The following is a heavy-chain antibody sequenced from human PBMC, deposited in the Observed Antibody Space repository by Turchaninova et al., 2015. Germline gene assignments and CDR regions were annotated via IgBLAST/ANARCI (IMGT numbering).Heavy chain of an antibody. CDR2: ISAYNGYT. CDR1: GYTFTTYG. V-gene: IGHV1-18*01. D-gene: IGHD4-11*01. J-gene: IGHJ4*02. Sequence: QVQLVQSGAEVKKPGASVKVHCKASGYTFTTYGFRGVRQAPGQRLEWMGWISAYNGYTKYAQRLQGRVTMTTDTSTSTAYMELRSLRSDDTAVYYCARDSRNYGDYIDYWGQGTLVTVSS. CDR3: ARDSRNYGDYIDY.